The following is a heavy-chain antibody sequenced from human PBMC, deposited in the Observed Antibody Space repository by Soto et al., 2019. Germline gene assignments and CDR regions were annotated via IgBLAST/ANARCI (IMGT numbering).Heavy chain of an antibody. V-gene: IGHV1-24*01. D-gene: IGHD3-3*01. J-gene: IGHJ6*02. CDR2: FDPEDGET. CDR3: VNILSGIFGVIIHAKRYSSFPMDV. CDR1: GDRHTELS. Sequence: APVKVSFKVCGDRHTELSMHWVRQAPSKGLEWMGGFDPEDGETIHAQKFQGRVTMTEDTNTDTAYMELRSLRYEDTAVYYCVNILSGIFGVIIHAKRYSSFPMDVWGQGTTVTVSS.